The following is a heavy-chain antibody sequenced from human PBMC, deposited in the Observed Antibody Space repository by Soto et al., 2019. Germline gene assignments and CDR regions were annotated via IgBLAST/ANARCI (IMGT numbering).Heavy chain of an antibody. CDR2: VGYDGSNK. CDR3: ARDLDSTFES. J-gene: IGHJ4*02. Sequence: QVHLVESGGGVVQPGGSLRLSCAASGLTFSSYGMHWVRQAPGKGLDWVAVVGYDGSNKYYADSVKGRFTISRDNSKNTLSLQMNGLRSEDTAVYYCARDLDSTFESWGQGTLVTVSS. D-gene: IGHD4-17*01. V-gene: IGHV3-33*01. CDR1: GLTFSSYG.